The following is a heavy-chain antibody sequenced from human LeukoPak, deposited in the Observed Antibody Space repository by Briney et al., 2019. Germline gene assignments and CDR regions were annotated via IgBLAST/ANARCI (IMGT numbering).Heavy chain of an antibody. CDR3: ARAGLYEHDAFDI. CDR2: IYTSGST. D-gene: IGHD2/OR15-2a*01. CDR1: GGSISSGSYY. Sequence: SQTLSLTCTVSGGSISSGSYYWSWIRQPAGKGLEWIGRIYTSGSTNYNPSLKSRVTISVDTSKNQFSLKLSSVTAADTAVYYCARAGLYEHDAFDIWGQGTMVTVSS. V-gene: IGHV4-61*02. J-gene: IGHJ3*02.